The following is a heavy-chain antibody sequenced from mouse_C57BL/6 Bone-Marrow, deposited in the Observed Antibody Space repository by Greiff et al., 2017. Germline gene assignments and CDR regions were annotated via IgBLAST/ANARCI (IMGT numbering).Heavy chain of an antibody. J-gene: IGHJ1*03. CDR2: ISYDGSN. D-gene: IGHD2-4*01. CDR1: GYSITSGYY. V-gene: IGHV3-6*01. Sequence: EVKLMESGPGLVKPSQSLSLTCSVTGYSITSGYYWNWIRQFPGNKLEWMGYISYDGSNNYNPSLKNRISITRDTSKNQFFLKLNSVTTEDTATYYCAIYYDYGASYWYFDVWGTGTTVTVSS. CDR3: AIYYDYGASYWYFDV.